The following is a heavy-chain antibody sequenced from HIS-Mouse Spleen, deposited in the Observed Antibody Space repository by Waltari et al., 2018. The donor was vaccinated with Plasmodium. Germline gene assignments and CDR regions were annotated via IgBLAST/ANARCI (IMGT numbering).Heavy chain of an antibody. D-gene: IGHD1-26*01. CDR1: GFTFSSYW. V-gene: IGHV3-7*01. CDR2: IKQDGSEK. CDR3: ARGGMNSGSYSNAFDI. J-gene: IGHJ3*02. Sequence: EVQLVESGGGLVQPGGSLRLSCAASGFTFSSYWMSWVRQAPGKGLEWVANIKQDGSEKYYVDSVKGRFTISRDNAKNSLYLQRNSRRAEDTAVYYCARGGMNSGSYSNAFDIWGQGTMVTVSS.